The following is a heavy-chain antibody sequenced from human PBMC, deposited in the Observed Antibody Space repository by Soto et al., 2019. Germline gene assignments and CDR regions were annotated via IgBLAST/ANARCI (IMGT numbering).Heavy chain of an antibody. D-gene: IGHD6-19*01. CDR2: INAGNGNT. V-gene: IGHV1-3*05. CDR3: ARAVAVPADFDY. Sequence: QVQLVQSGAEEKKPGASVKVSCKASGYTFTDYAMHWVRQAPGQRLEWMGWINAGNGNTKYSQKFQGRVTITRDTSASTAYMELSSLRSEATAVYYCARAVAVPADFDYWGQGTLVTVSS. J-gene: IGHJ4*02. CDR1: GYTFTDYA.